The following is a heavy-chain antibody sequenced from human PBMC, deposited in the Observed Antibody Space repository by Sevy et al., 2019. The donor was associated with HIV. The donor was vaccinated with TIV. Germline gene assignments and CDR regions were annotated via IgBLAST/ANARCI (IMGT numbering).Heavy chain of an antibody. CDR1: GGSISSGGYS. CDR3: AGEGQVGGYWFDP. D-gene: IGHD1-26*01. Sequence: SQTLSLTCAVSGGSISSGGYSWSWIRQPPGKGLEWIWYIFHSGSPHYNPSLNSRVTISVDTSKNQFSLKQTSVTAADTAVYFGAGEGQVGGYWFDPWGQGTLVTVSS. J-gene: IGHJ5*02. V-gene: IGHV4-30-2*01. CDR2: IFHSGSP.